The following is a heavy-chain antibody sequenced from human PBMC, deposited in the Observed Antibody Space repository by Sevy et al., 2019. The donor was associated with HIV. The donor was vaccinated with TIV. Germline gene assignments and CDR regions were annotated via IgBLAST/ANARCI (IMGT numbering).Heavy chain of an antibody. D-gene: IGHD6-19*01. Sequence: ASVKVSCKTSGYEFTNFGISWVRQAPGQGLEWMGWISPYNGNTNYAQNFQGRVTLTTDTSTSTAYMEVRSLRSDDTAVYYCGRLTKWMALQYFEYWGQGTLVTVSS. CDR1: GYEFTNFG. V-gene: IGHV1-18*01. J-gene: IGHJ4*02. CDR3: GRLTKWMALQYFEY. CDR2: ISPYNGNT.